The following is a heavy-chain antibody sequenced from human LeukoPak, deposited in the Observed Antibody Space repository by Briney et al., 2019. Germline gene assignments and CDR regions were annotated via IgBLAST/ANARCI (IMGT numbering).Heavy chain of an antibody. V-gene: IGHV1-18*01. CDR1: GYTFTSYG. J-gene: IGHJ4*02. D-gene: IGHD3-10*01. CDR3: ARESSMVRGVIIRTPYYFDY. CDR2: ISAYNGNT. Sequence: ASVKVSCKASGYTFTSYGISWVRQAPGQGLEWMGWISAYNGNTNYAQKLQGRVTMTTDTSTSTAYMELRSLRSDDTAVYYCARESSMVRGVIIRTPYYFDYWGQGTLVTVSS.